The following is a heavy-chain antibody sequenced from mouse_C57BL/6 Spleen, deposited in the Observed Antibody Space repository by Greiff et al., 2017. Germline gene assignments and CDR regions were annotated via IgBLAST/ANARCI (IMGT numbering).Heavy chain of an antibody. Sequence: EESGPGLVKPSQSLSLTCSVTGYSITSGYYWNWIRQFPGNKLEWMGYISYDGSNNYNPSLKNRISITRDTSKNQFFLKLNSVTTEDTATYYCAKGYSNWYFDVWGTGTTVTVSS. J-gene: IGHJ1*03. D-gene: IGHD2-5*01. CDR3: AKGYSNWYFDV. CDR1: GYSITSGYY. CDR2: ISYDGSN. V-gene: IGHV3-6*01.